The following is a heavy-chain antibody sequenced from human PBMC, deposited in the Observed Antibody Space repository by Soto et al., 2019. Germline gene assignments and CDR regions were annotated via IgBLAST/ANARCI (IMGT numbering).Heavy chain of an antibody. Sequence: NPSETLSLTCTVSGGSISSCGYYWRWIRQHPGQGLEWFWYIYYSWSTYYNPSLNSRVTISVDTPKNQFSLKLSSVTAADTAVYYCSSWVYDYQHYGWFDSWGQGTLVTVSS. V-gene: IGHV4-31*03. CDR2: IYYSWST. D-gene: IGHD5-12*01. J-gene: IGHJ5*01. CDR3: SSWVYDYQHYGWFDS. CDR1: GGSISSCGYY.